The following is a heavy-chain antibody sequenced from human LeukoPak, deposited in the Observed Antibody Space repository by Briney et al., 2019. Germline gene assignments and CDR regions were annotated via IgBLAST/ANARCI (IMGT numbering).Heavy chain of an antibody. D-gene: IGHD2-2*01. CDR1: GGSISSYY. CDR3: ARDSVDCSSTSCSRPLDY. CDR2: IYTSGST. V-gene: IGHV4-4*07. Sequence: SETLSLTCTVSGGSISSYYWSWIRQPAGKGLEWIGRIYTSGSTNYTPSLKSRVTMSVDTSKNQFSLKLSSVTAADTAVYYCARDSVDCSSTSCSRPLDYWGQGTLVTVSS. J-gene: IGHJ4*02.